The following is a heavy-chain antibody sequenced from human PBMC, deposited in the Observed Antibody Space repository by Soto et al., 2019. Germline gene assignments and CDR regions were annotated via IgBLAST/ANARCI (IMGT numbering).Heavy chain of an antibody. CDR2: INAGNGNT. D-gene: IGHD6-19*01. CDR1: GYTFTSYA. CDR3: AGDSDHGRGWYIGDPGLRS. Sequence: VKVSCKASGYTFTSYAMHWVRQAPGQRHEWMGWINAGNGNTKYSQKFQGRVPITRDTSASTAYMELSSLRSEDTAVYYYAGDSDHGRGWYIGDPGLRSWGQGPRVT. V-gene: IGHV1-3*01. J-gene: IGHJ3*01.